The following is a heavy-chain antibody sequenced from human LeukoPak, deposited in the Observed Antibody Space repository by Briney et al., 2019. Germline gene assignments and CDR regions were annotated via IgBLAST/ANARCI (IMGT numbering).Heavy chain of an antibody. CDR3: ARDVSGSYQTS. J-gene: IGHJ5*02. Sequence: PGGSLRLSCEASGFTLSNSWMHWVRQAPGKGLEWVANMNQDGSEKFYVDSVKGRFTISRDNARNSLYLQMNSLRAEDTAVYFCARDVSGSYQTSWGQGTLVTVSS. CDR1: GFTLSNSW. D-gene: IGHD1-26*01. V-gene: IGHV3-7*04. CDR2: MNQDGSEK.